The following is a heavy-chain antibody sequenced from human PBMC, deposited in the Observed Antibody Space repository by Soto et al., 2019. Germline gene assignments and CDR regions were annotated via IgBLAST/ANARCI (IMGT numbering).Heavy chain of an antibody. V-gene: IGHV1-69*12. CDR2: IIPIFGTA. Sequence: QVQLVQSGAEVKKPGSSVKVSCKASGGTFSSYAISWVRQAPGQGLEWMGGIIPIFGTANYAQKFQGRVTITADEPTSTDYMELSSRRSEDTAVYYCARDVEGYYDSSGYFDYWGQGTLVTVSS. J-gene: IGHJ4*02. D-gene: IGHD3-22*01. CDR1: GGTFSSYA. CDR3: ARDVEGYYDSSGYFDY.